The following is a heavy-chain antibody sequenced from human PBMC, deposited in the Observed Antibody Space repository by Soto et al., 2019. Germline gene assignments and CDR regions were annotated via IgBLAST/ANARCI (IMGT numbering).Heavy chain of an antibody. D-gene: IGHD5-18*01. CDR3: ARASSTRGYSYGYWFDP. V-gene: IGHV4-31*03. CDR2: IYYSGST. Sequence: SETLSLTCTVSGGSISSGGYYWSWIRQHPGKGLEWIGYIYYSGSTYYNPSLKSRVTISVDTSKNQFSLRLSSVTAADTAVYYCARASSTRGYSYGYWFDPWGQGTLVTVSS. J-gene: IGHJ5*02. CDR1: GGSISSGGYY.